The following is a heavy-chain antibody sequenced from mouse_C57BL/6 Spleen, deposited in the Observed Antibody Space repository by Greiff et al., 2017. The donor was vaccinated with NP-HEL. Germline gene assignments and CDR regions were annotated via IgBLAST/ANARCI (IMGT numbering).Heavy chain of an antibody. CDR2: ISSGSSTI. J-gene: IGHJ1*03. V-gene: IGHV5-17*01. D-gene: IGHD1-1*01. Sequence: DVKLVESGGGLVKPGGSLKLSCAASGFTFSDYGMHWVRQAPEKGLEWVAYISSGSSTIYYADTVKGRFTLSRDKAKSTLFLQMTSLRAEDTAMYYCARQVATNFEVWGTGTTVTVSS. CDR3: ARQVATNFEV. CDR1: GFTFSDYG.